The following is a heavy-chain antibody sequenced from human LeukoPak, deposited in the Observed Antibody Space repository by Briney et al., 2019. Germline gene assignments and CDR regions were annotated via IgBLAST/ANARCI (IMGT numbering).Heavy chain of an antibody. CDR1: GGSISSGDYY. CDR2: IYYSGST. Sequence: PSETLSLTCTVSGGSISSGDYYWSWIRQPPGKGLEWIGYIYYSGSTYYNPSLKSRVTISVDTSKNQFSLKLSSVTAADTAVYYCARDRSGTYYDHWGQGTLVTVSS. J-gene: IGHJ4*02. D-gene: IGHD3-10*01. CDR3: ARDRSGTYYDH. V-gene: IGHV4-30-4*01.